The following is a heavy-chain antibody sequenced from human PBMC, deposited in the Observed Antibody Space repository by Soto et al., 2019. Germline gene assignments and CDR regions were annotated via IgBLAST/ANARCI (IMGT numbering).Heavy chain of an antibody. CDR1: GGTFSSYA. CDR2: IIPIFGTA. Sequence: QVQLVQSGAEVKKPGSSVKVSCKASGGTFSSYAISWVRQTPGQGLEWMGGIIPIFGTANYAQKFQGRVTITADESTSTAYMELSSLRSEDTAVYYCARDVDRIAAAGHFDYWGQGTLVTVSS. D-gene: IGHD6-13*01. CDR3: ARDVDRIAAAGHFDY. V-gene: IGHV1-69*12. J-gene: IGHJ4*02.